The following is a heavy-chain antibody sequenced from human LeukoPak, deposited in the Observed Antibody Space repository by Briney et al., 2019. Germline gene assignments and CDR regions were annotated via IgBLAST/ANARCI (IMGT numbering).Heavy chain of an antibody. D-gene: IGHD5-18*01. CDR3: ARHLTAMVRY. V-gene: IGHV4-39*01. J-gene: IGHJ4*02. CDR2: IYYSGST. CDR1: GGSISSSSYY. Sequence: PSETLSLTCTVSGGSISSSSYYWGWLRQPPGKGLEWIGSIYYSGSTYYNPSLKSRVTISIDTSKNQFSLKLSSVTAAETAVYYGARHLTAMVRYWGQGTLVTVSS.